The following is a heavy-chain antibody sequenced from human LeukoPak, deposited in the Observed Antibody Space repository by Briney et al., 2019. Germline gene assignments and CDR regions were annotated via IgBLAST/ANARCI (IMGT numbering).Heavy chain of an antibody. J-gene: IGHJ4*02. D-gene: IGHD2/OR15-2a*01. CDR2: IIPIFGTA. CDR1: GGTFSSYA. Sequence: SVTVSCTASGGTFSSYAISWVRQAPGQGLEWMGGIIPIFGTANYAQKFQGRVTITADESTSTAYMELSSLRSEDTAVYYCAAWQNRLFDYWGQGTLVTVSS. V-gene: IGHV1-69*13. CDR3: AAWQNRLFDY.